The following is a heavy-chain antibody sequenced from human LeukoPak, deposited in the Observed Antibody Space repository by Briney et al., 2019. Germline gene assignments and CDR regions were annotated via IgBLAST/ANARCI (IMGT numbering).Heavy chain of an antibody. D-gene: IGHD2-2*01. CDR3: ARDRGGGYCSSTSCYPADAFDI. J-gene: IGHJ3*02. CDR1: GYTFTGYY. V-gene: IGHV1-2*02. Sequence: ASVKVSCEASGYTFTGYYMHWVRQAPGQGLEWMGWINPNSGGTNYAQKFQGRVTMTRDTSISTAYMELSRLRSDDTAVYYCARDRGGGYCSSTSCYPADAFDIWGQGTMVTVSS. CDR2: INPNSGGT.